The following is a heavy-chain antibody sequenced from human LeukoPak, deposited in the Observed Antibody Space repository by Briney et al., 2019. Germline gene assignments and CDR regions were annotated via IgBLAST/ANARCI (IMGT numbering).Heavy chain of an antibody. V-gene: IGHV1-8*01. CDR1: GYTFTSYD. J-gene: IGHJ5*02. D-gene: IGHD3-10*01. Sequence: ASVKVSCKASGYTFTSYDINWVRQATGQGLEWMGWMNPNSVNTGYAQKFQGRVTMTMNTSISTAYMELSSLRSEDTAVYYCARGELRTYYYGSGSYLPPFDPWGQGTLVTVSS. CDR2: MNPNSVNT. CDR3: ARGELRTYYYGSGSYLPPFDP.